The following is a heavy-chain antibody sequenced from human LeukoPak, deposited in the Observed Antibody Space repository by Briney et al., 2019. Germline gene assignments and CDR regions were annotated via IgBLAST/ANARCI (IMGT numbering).Heavy chain of an antibody. CDR1: GFTFSSYA. CDR3: ARDLPSITMIVASDY. Sequence: GGSLRLSCAASGFTFSSYAMSWVRQAPGKGLEWVSAISGSGGSTYYADSVKGRFTISRDNAKNSLYLQMNSPRAEDTAVYYCARDLPSITMIVASDYWGQGTLVTVSS. J-gene: IGHJ4*02. V-gene: IGHV3-23*01. CDR2: ISGSGGST. D-gene: IGHD3-22*01.